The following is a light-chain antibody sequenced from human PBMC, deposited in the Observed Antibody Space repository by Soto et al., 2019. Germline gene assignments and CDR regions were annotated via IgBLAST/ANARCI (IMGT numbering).Light chain of an antibody. CDR2: GNG. CDR3: QSYDSSLSGSEV. Sequence: QSSLTQPPSVYGAPGQRVTSSCTGSSSNIGAGHDVHWYQQLPGTAPKLLIYGNGNRPSGVPDRFSGSKSGTSASLAIAGLQADDEADYYCQSYDSSLSGSEVFGTGTKVTVL. CDR1: SSNIGAGHD. V-gene: IGLV1-40*01. J-gene: IGLJ1*01.